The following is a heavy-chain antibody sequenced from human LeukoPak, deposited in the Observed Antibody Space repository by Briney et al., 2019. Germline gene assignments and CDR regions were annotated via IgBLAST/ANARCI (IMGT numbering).Heavy chain of an antibody. J-gene: IGHJ3*02. V-gene: IGHV4-59*01. D-gene: IGHD3-22*01. CDR3: ARIYDSSGYPAFDI. CDR1: GGSISSYY. CDR2: IYYSGST. Sequence: SETLSLTCTVSGGSISSYYWSWIRQPPGKGLEWIGYIYYSGSTNYNPSLKSRVPISVDTSKNQFSLKLSSVTAADTAVYYCARIYDSSGYPAFDIWGQGTMVTVSS.